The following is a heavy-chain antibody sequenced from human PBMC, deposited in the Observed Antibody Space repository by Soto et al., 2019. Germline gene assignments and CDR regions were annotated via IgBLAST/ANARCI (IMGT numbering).Heavy chain of an antibody. CDR3: AKSRMDSGRGYFDL. D-gene: IGHD6-25*01. V-gene: IGHV3-23*01. CDR2: IGTTGGDT. Sequence: EVQLLESGGGLVQPGGSLRLSCVASGFTFSTYPMSWVRQTPGKGLEWVSTIGTTGGDTYYPDSLKGRSTISRDDSKNTLYLQMNSLRAEDSAVYYCAKSRMDSGRGYFDLWGRGTLVTVSS. CDR1: GFTFSTYP. J-gene: IGHJ2*01.